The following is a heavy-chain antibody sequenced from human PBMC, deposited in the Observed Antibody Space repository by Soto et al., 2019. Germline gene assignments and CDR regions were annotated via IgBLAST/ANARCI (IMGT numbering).Heavy chain of an antibody. CDR1: GFTFSSYS. CDR3: AREVGGYSYGYDDY. D-gene: IGHD5-18*01. Sequence: EVPLVESGGGLVQPGGSLRLSCAASGFTFSSYSMNWVHQAPGKGLEWVSYISSSSSTIYYADSVKGRFTISRDNAXNSLYLQMNSLRDEDTAVYYCAREVGGYSYGYDDYWGQGTLVTVSS. V-gene: IGHV3-48*02. J-gene: IGHJ4*02. CDR2: ISSSSSTI.